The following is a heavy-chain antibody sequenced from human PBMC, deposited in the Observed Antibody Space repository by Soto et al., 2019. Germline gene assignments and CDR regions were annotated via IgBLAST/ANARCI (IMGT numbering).Heavy chain of an antibody. V-gene: IGHV1-18*04. CDR3: ASRGYDFWSGYTDY. CDR1: GYTFTSYG. Sequence: ASVKVSCKASGYTFTSYGISWVRQAPGQGLEWMGWISVYNGNTNYAQKLQGRVTMTTDTSTSTAYMELRSLRSDATAVYYSASRGYDFWSGYTDYWGQGTLVTV. J-gene: IGHJ4*02. D-gene: IGHD3-3*01. CDR2: ISVYNGNT.